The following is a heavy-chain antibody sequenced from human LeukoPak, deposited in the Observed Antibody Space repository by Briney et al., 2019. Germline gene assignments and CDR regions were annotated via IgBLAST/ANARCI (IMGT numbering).Heavy chain of an antibody. J-gene: IGHJ4*02. V-gene: IGHV1-18*01. CDR2: ISAYNGYT. D-gene: IGHD6-19*01. CDR1: GYSFTNYG. Sequence: GASVKVSCKASGYSFTNYGISWVRQAPGQGLEWMGWISAYNGYTHFAQKFQGRVTMTTDTSTNTAYMELRSLRSDDTAVYYCAREMAVAGSGVIDSWGQGTLVTVSS. CDR3: AREMAVAGSGVIDS.